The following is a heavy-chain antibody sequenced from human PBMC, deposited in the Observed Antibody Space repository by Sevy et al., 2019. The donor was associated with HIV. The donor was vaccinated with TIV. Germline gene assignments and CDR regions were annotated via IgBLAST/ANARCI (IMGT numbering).Heavy chain of an antibody. Sequence: GGSLRLSCAASGFTFSSYWMSWVRQAPGKGLEWVANIKQDGSEKYYVDSVKGRFTISRDKAKNSLYLQMNSLRAEDTAVYYLAREAIAARGRSYYYYGMDVWGQGTTVTVSS. D-gene: IGHD6-6*01. J-gene: IGHJ6*02. CDR1: GFTFSSYW. CDR2: IKQDGSEK. CDR3: AREAIAARGRSYYYYGMDV. V-gene: IGHV3-7*01.